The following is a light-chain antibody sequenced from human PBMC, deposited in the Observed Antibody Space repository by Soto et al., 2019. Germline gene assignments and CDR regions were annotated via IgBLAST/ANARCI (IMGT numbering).Light chain of an antibody. Sequence: SYELTQPHSVSVSPGQTASITCSGDRLENKYACWYQQKPGQSPVLVVYQDVKRPSGIPERFSGSNSGNTATLTISGTQAMDEADYYCQAWDSRTVVFCGGTKLTVL. J-gene: IGLJ2*01. CDR2: QDV. CDR3: QAWDSRTVV. CDR1: RLENKY. V-gene: IGLV3-1*01.